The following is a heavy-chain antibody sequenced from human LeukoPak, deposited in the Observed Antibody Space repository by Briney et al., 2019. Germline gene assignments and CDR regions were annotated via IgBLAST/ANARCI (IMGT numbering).Heavy chain of an antibody. V-gene: IGHV3-21*01. Sequence: PGGSLRLSCAASGFTFSSYSMNWVRQAPGKGLEWVSSISSSSSYIYYADSVKGRFTISRDNAKNSLYLQMNSLRAEDTAVYYCASLGSGYCSGGSCSIDYWGQGILVTVSS. CDR1: GFTFSSYS. J-gene: IGHJ4*02. CDR3: ASLGSGYCSGGSCSIDY. CDR2: ISSSSSYI. D-gene: IGHD2-15*01.